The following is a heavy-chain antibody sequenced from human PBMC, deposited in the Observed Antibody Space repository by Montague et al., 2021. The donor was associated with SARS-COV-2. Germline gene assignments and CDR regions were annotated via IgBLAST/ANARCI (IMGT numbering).Heavy chain of an antibody. V-gene: IGHV4-59*01. J-gene: IGHJ4*02. D-gene: IGHD1-1*01. CDR1: GDSISSYY. CDR3: ARAQNTCFIANCVNYFEV. CDR2: VHYTGST. Sequence: SETLSLTCEVSGDSISSYYRSWIRQSPGKGLEWIGYVHYTGSTAYNPSLKTRVTLSLDAPRNHFSLKLRSVTAADTAVYYCARAQNTCFIANCVNYFEVWGLGALVTVSS.